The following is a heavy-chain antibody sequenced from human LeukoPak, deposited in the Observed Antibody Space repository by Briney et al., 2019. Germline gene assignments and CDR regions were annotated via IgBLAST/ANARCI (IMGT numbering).Heavy chain of an antibody. CDR1: GGSISSYY. D-gene: IGHD5-24*01. CDR2: IYYTGST. V-gene: IGHV4-59*01. J-gene: IGHJ4*02. CDR3: ASGICRDGYNYGSFDY. Sequence: SETLSLTCTVSGGSISSYYWSWIRQPPGKGLEWIGYIYYTGSTNYNPSLKSRVTISVDTSKNQFSLKLSSVTAADTALYYCASGICRDGYNYGSFDYWGQGTLVTVSS.